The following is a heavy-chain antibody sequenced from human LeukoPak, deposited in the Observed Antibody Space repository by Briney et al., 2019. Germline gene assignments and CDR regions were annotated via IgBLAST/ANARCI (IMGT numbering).Heavy chain of an antibody. J-gene: IGHJ4*02. CDR1: GFTFSSFA. CDR2: ISGSGGST. Sequence: GGSLRLSCAVSGFTFSSFAMSWASQAPGRGLEWVSAISGSGGSTYYADSAKGRFTISRNNAKITLYRQMNSLRAEDTGVYYCAKDIMGATEDYWGQGTLVTVSS. D-gene: IGHD1-26*01. CDR3: AKDIMGATEDY. V-gene: IGHV3-23*01.